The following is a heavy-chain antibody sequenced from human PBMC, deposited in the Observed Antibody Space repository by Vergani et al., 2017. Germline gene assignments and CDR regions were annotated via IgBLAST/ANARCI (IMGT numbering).Heavy chain of an antibody. CDR1: GYTFTSYG. CDR3: ARDPRIAVAGDYGMDV. CDR2: ISAYNGNT. V-gene: IGHV1-18*01. Sequence: QVQLVQSGAEVKKPGASVKVSCKASGYTFTSYGISWVRQAPGQGLEWMGWISAYNGNTNYAQKLQGRVTMTTDTSTSTAYMALRSLRSDDTAVYYCARDPRIAVAGDYGMDVWGQGTTVTVSS. J-gene: IGHJ6*02. D-gene: IGHD6-19*01.